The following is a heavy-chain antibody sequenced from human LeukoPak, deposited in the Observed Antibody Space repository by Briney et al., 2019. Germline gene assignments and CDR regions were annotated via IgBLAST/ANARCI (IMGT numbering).Heavy chain of an antibody. CDR2: INHSGST. CDR3: ARATIDGYNYFDY. CDR1: GGSFSGYY. V-gene: IGHV4-34*01. D-gene: IGHD5-24*01. Sequence: SETLSLTCAVYGGSFSGYYWSWIRQPPGKGLECIGEINHSGSTNYNPSLKSRVTISVDTSKNQFSLKLSSVTAADTAVYYCARATIDGYNYFDYWGQGTLVTVSS. J-gene: IGHJ4*02.